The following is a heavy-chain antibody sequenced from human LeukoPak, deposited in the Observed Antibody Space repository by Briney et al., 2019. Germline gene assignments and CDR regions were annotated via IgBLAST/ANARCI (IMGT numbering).Heavy chain of an antibody. J-gene: IGHJ4*02. CDR2: ISAYNGNT. CDR3: AIYYGSGSYYPADY. CDR1: GYTFTSYG. D-gene: IGHD3-10*01. V-gene: IGHV1-18*01. Sequence: ASVKVSCKASGYTFTSYGISWVRQAPGQGLEWMGWISAYNGNTNYAQKLQGRVTMTTDTSTSTAYMELRSLRSVDTAVYYCAIYYGSGSYYPADYWGQGTLVTVSS.